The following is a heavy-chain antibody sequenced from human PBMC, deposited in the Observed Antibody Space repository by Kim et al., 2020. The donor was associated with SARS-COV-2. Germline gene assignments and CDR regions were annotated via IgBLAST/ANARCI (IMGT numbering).Heavy chain of an antibody. D-gene: IGHD6-19*01. CDR2: IKQDGSEK. J-gene: IGHJ1*01. Sequence: GGSLRLSCAASGFTFSSYWMSWVRQAPGKGLEWVANIKQDGSEKYYVDSVKGRFTISRDNAKNSLYLQMNSLRAEDTAVYYCARAKYSSGWYFQHWGQGTLVTVSS. CDR1: GFTFSSYW. CDR3: ARAKYSSGWYFQH. V-gene: IGHV3-7*01.